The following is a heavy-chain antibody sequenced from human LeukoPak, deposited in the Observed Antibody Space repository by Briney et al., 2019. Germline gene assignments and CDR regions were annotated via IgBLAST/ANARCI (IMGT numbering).Heavy chain of an antibody. CDR1: GGSISGYY. J-gene: IGHJ4*02. CDR3: ARTNSGYSSTRDPYVDY. CDR2: IYYSGST. Sequence: SQTLSLTCTVSGGSISGYYWSWIRQPPGKGLEWIGYIYYSGSTNYNPSLKSRVTISVDTSKNQFSLKLSSVTAADTAVYYCARTNSGYSSTRDPYVDYWGQGTLVTVSS. D-gene: IGHD6-13*01. V-gene: IGHV4-59*01.